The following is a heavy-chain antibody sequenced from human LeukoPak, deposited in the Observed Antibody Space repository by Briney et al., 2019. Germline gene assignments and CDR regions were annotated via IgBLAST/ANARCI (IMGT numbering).Heavy chain of an antibody. J-gene: IGHJ6*03. CDR1: GGSISSSSYY. D-gene: IGHD1-26*01. V-gene: IGHV4-39*07. CDR3: ARGRSGSYYYYHMDV. CDR2: IYYSGST. Sequence: SETLSLTCTVSGGSISSSSYYWGWIRQPPGKGLEWIGSIYYSGSTYYNPSLKSRVTISVDTSKNQFSLKLSSVTAADAAVYYCARGRSGSYYYYHMDVWGKGTTVTVSS.